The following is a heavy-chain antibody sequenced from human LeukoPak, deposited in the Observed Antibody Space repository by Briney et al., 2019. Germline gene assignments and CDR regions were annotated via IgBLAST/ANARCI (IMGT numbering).Heavy chain of an antibody. V-gene: IGHV1-2*02. CDR1: GYTFTGYY. J-gene: IGHJ4*02. CDR2: INPNSGGT. CDR3: ARGIYDSSGYYDY. Sequence: ASVKVSCKASGYTFTGYYMHWVRQAPGQGLEWMGWINPNSGGTNYAQKFQGRVTMTRDTSISTAYMELSRLRSDDTAVYYCARGIYDSSGYYDYWGQGTLVTVSS. D-gene: IGHD3-22*01.